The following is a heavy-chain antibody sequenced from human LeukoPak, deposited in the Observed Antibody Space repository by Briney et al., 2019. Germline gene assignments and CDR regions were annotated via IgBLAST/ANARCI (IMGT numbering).Heavy chain of an antibody. CDR3: ARGLGGNSRAAPYYFDY. CDR1: GLSVSSNY. Sequence: GGSLRLSCAASGLSVSSNYMSWVRQAPGKGLEWVSVIYSGGSTYYADSVKGRFTISRDNSKNTLYLLMNSLRAEDTAVYYCARGLGGNSRAAPYYFDYWGQGTLVTVSS. V-gene: IGHV3-66*02. CDR2: IYSGGST. J-gene: IGHJ4*02. D-gene: IGHD4-23*01.